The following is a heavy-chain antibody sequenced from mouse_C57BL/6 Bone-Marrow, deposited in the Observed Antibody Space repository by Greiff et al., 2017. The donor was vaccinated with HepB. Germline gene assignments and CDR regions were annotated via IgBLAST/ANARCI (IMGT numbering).Heavy chain of an antibody. J-gene: IGHJ3*01. V-gene: IGHV10-1*01. CDR3: VREDYGSSPWFAY. CDR1: GFSFHTYA. CDR2: IRSKSNNYAT. Sequence: EVHLVESGGGLVQPKGSLKLSCAASGFSFHTYAMNWVRQAPGKGLEWVARIRSKSNNYATYYADSVKDRFTISRDDSESMLYLQMNNLKTEDTAMYYCVREDYGSSPWFAYWGQGTLVTVSA. D-gene: IGHD1-1*01.